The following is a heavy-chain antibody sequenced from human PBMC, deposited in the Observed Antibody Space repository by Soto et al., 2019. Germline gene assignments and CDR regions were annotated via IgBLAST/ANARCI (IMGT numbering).Heavy chain of an antibody. D-gene: IGHD3-16*01. CDR2: IYYSGST. V-gene: IGHV4-61*01. CDR1: GGSVSSGSYY. J-gene: IGHJ3*02. Sequence: QVQLQESGPGLVKPSETLSLTCTVSGGSVSSGSYYWSWIRQPPGKGLEWIGYIYYSGSTNYNPSLKSRVTISVDTSKHQCSLKLSSVTAADTAVYYCARALRDACDIWGQGTMVTVSS. CDR3: ARALRDACDI.